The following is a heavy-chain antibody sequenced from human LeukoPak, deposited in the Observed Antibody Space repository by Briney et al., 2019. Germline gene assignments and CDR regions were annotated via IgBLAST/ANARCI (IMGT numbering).Heavy chain of an antibody. CDR2: INHSGST. CDR1: GGSFSGYY. V-gene: IGHV4-34*01. CDR3: ARGNNWFDP. J-gene: IGHJ5*02. Sequence: SETLSLTCAVYGGSFSGYYWSWIRQPPGKGLEWIGEINHSGSTNYNPSLKSRVAISVDTSKNQFSLKLSSVTAADTAVYYCARGNNWFDPWGQGTLVTVSS.